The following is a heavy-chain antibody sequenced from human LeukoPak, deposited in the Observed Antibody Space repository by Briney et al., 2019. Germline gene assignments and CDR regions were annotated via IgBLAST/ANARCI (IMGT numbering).Heavy chain of an antibody. CDR3: AREAGMDAPFDP. J-gene: IGHJ5*02. CDR2: IWYDGSNQ. CDR1: GFTFSSYG. D-gene: IGHD1-14*01. Sequence: GRSLRLSCAASGFTFSSYGMHWVRQAPGKGLEWVAVIWYDGSNQYYADSVKSRFTISRDNSKNTLYLQMNSLRAEDTAVYYCAREAGMDAPFDPWGQGTLVTVSS. V-gene: IGHV3-33*01.